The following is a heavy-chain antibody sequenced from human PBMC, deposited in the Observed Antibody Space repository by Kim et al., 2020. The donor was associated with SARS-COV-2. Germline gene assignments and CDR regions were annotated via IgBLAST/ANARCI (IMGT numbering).Heavy chain of an antibody. CDR2: INPQSGAT. CDR1: GYTLTDYY. Sequence: ASVKVSCKSSGYTLTDYYVVWVRQAHGQGLEWMGWINPQSGATNYAHRFKGRVAMTRDTSINTVYMEFNRLRSDDTAIYYCARDRNWWFDPWGQGTLVTVSS. V-gene: IGHV1-2*02. CDR3: ARDRNWWFDP. J-gene: IGHJ5*02.